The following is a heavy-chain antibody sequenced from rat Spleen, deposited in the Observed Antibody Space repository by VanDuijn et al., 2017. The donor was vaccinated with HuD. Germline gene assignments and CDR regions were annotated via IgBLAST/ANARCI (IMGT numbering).Heavy chain of an antibody. CDR3: AVAGYGY. Sequence: EVQLVESDGGLVQPGRSLKLSCAASGFTFSDYYMAWVRQAPTKGLEWVASISTGGGSTYYRDSVKGRFTISRDNAKSTLYLQMNSLKCEDTATYYCAVAGYGYWGQGVMVTVSS. J-gene: IGHJ2*01. CDR1: GFTFSDYY. V-gene: IGHV5-25*01. CDR2: ISTGGGST. D-gene: IGHD1-7*01.